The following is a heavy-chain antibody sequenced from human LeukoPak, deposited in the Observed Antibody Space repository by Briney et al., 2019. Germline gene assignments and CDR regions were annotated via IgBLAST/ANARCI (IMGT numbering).Heavy chain of an antibody. D-gene: IGHD2-8*01. J-gene: IGHJ6*02. CDR1: GYSFTSYW. CDR2: IDPSDSYT. Sequence: GESLQISCKGSGYSFTSYWTSWVRQMPGKGLEWMGRIDPSDSYTNYSPSFQGHVTISADKSISTAYLQWSSLKASDTAMYYCARRQASCSNGVCYTLYDMDVWGQGTTVTVSS. CDR3: ARRQASCSNGVCYTLYDMDV. V-gene: IGHV5-10-1*01.